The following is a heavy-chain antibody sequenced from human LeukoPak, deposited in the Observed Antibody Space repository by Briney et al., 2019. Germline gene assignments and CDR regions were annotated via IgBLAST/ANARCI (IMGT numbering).Heavy chain of an antibody. CDR1: GGSISSGGYY. J-gene: IGHJ5*02. Sequence: SETLSLTCTVSGGSISSGGYYWSWIRQHPGKGLEWIGYIYYSGSTYYNPSLKSRVTISVDTSKNQFSLKLSSVTAGDTAVYYCARGSDRGWFDPWGQGTLVTVSS. CDR3: ARGSDRGWFDP. CDR2: IYYSGST. D-gene: IGHD1-14*01. V-gene: IGHV4-31*03.